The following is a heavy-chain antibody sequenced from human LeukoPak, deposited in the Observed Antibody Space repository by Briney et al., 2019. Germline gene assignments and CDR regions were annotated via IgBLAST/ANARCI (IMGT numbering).Heavy chain of an antibody. Sequence: SETLSLTCTVSGGSISSYYWSWIRQPPGKGLEWIGYIYYSGSTNYNPSLKSRVTISVDTSKNQFSLKLSSVTAADTAVYYCARHSTMVRGVYLRNYYYYMDVWGKGTTVTISS. CDR3: ARHSTMVRGVYLRNYYYYMDV. J-gene: IGHJ6*03. CDR1: GGSISSYY. V-gene: IGHV4-59*08. D-gene: IGHD3-10*01. CDR2: IYYSGST.